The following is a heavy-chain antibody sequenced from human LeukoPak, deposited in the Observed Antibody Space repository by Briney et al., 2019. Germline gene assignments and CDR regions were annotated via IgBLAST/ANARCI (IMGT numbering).Heavy chain of an antibody. CDR3: ASLPGFFPNWFDP. J-gene: IGHJ5*02. D-gene: IGHD3-10*01. Sequence: GGSLRLSCAASGFTFSSYWMHWVRQAPGKGLVWVSRINTDGSSTSYADSVKGRFTISRDNAKNTLYLQMNSLRAEDTAVYYCASLPGFFPNWFDPWGQGTLVTVSS. V-gene: IGHV3-74*01. CDR2: INTDGSST. CDR1: GFTFSSYW.